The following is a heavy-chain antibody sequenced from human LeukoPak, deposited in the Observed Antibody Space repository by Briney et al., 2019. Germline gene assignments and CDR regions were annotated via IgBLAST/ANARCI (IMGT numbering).Heavy chain of an antibody. V-gene: IGHV4-61*08. Sequence: PSETLSLTCTVSGGSISSGGYYWSWIRQPPGKGLEWIGYIYYSGSTNYNPSLKSRVTISVDTSKNQFSLKLSSVTAADTAVYYCARVLRMAVAGTRLGAFDIWGQGTMVTVSS. D-gene: IGHD6-19*01. CDR2: IYYSGST. J-gene: IGHJ3*02. CDR1: GGSISSGGYY. CDR3: ARVLRMAVAGTRLGAFDI.